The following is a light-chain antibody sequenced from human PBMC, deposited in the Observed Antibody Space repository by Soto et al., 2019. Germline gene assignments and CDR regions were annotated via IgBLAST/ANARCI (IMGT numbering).Light chain of an antibody. Sequence: DIQMTQSPSSLSASVGDRVTITCQASQNINNYLNWYQQKPGRAPKILIYDASNLEAGVPSRFRGSGSGTDFTFTISRLHPEDIATYYCQQYENLPTFGQGTRLEIK. CDR1: QNINNY. CDR2: DAS. J-gene: IGKJ5*01. CDR3: QQYENLPT. V-gene: IGKV1-33*01.